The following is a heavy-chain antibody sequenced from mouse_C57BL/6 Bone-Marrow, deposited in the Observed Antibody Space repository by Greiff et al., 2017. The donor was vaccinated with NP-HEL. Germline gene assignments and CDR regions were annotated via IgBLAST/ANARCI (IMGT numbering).Heavy chain of an antibody. Sequence: VQLKESGGGLVKPGGSLKLSCAASGFTFSSYAMSWVRQTPEKRLEWVATISDGGSYTYYPDNVKGRFTISRDNAKNNLYLQMSHLKSEDTAMYYCARSSYYYGSSLGPWFAYWGQGTLVTVSA. V-gene: IGHV5-4*01. CDR3: ARSSYYYGSSLGPWFAY. D-gene: IGHD1-1*01. CDR1: GFTFSSYA. J-gene: IGHJ3*01. CDR2: ISDGGSYT.